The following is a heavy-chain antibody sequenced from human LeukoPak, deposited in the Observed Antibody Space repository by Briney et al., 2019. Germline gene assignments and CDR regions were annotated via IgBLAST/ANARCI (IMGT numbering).Heavy chain of an antibody. CDR1: GFIVSSNY. Sequence: PGGSLRLSFAASGFIVSSNYMSWVRQAPGKGLEWVSVIYSGGRTYYADSVKGRFTISRDNSKNTVYLQMNSLRAEDTAVYYCARYYYDSSGHPYYFDYWGQGTLVTVSS. CDR2: IYSGGRT. CDR3: ARYYYDSSGHPYYFDY. J-gene: IGHJ4*02. V-gene: IGHV3-53*01. D-gene: IGHD3-22*01.